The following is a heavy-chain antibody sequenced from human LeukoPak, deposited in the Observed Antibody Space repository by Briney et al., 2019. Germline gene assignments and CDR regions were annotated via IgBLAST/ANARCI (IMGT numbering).Heavy chain of an antibody. V-gene: IGHV4-4*02. CDR3: ARETYYDFIPGPFDI. D-gene: IGHD3-3*01. CDR2: IYHSGST. J-gene: IGHJ3*02. CDR1: GGSISSSNW. Sequence: SETLSLTCAVSGGSISSSNWWSWVRQPPGKGLEWIGEIYHSGSTNYNPSLKSRVTISVDKSKNQFSLKLSSVTAADTAVYYCARETYYDFIPGPFDIWGQGTMVTVSS.